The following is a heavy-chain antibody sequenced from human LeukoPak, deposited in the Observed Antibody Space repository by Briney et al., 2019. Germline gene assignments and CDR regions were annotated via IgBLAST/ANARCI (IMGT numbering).Heavy chain of an antibody. CDR2: ISSSSSYI. Sequence: GGPLSLSCGASVFPLSRYSVKCVREARGKGLVWVSSISSSSSYIYYADSVKGRFTISRDNAKNSLYLQMNSLRAEDTAVYYCAVTTVTRSFDYWGQGTLVTVSS. J-gene: IGHJ4*02. CDR1: VFPLSRYS. V-gene: IGHV3-21*01. CDR3: AVTTVTRSFDY. D-gene: IGHD4-17*01.